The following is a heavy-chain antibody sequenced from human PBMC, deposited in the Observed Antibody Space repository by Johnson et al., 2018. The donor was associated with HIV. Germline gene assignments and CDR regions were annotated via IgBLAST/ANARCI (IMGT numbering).Heavy chain of an antibody. D-gene: IGHD6-6*01. CDR3: ASPGWSSLAFDI. CDR1: GFTVSSNY. V-gene: IGHV3-30*03. Sequence: QVQLVESGGGVVQPGGSLRLSCAASGFTVSSNYMSWVRQAPGKGLEWVAVMSFDGVTRYYADSVKGRFTISRDNAKNSLYLQMNSLRAEDTAVYYCASPGWSSLAFDIWGQGTMVTVSS. J-gene: IGHJ3*02. CDR2: MSFDGVTR.